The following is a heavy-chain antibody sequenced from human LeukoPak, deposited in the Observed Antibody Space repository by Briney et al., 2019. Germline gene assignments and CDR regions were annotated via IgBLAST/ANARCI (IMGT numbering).Heavy chain of an antibody. Sequence: SETLSLTCTVSGGSISSSSYYWGWIRRPPGKGLEWIGSIYYSGTTYYNPSLKSRVTISVDTSKNQFSLKLSSVTDADTAVYYCARPTSPLTYYYDSSGYTSFDYWGQGTLVTVSS. J-gene: IGHJ4*02. CDR2: IYYSGTT. V-gene: IGHV4-39*01. CDR3: ARPTSPLTYYYDSSGYTSFDY. D-gene: IGHD3-22*01. CDR1: GGSISSSSYY.